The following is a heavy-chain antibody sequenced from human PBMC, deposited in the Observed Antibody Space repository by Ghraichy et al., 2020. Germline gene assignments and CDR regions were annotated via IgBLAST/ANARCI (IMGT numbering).Heavy chain of an antibody. D-gene: IGHD3-22*01. CDR2: IYSGGST. CDR1: GFTVSSNY. V-gene: IGHV3-53*01. Sequence: GESLNISCAASGFTVSSNYMSWVRQAPGKGLEWVSVIYSGGSTYYADSVKGRFTISRDNSKNTLYLQMNSLRAEDTAVYYCARAGDSSGYYFAFDIWGQGTMVTVSS. J-gene: IGHJ3*02. CDR3: ARAGDSSGYYFAFDI.